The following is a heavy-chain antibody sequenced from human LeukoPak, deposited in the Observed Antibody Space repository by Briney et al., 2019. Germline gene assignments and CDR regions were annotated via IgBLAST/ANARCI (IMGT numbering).Heavy chain of an antibody. J-gene: IGHJ4*02. CDR2: IRYDGSNK. CDR1: GFTFSSYG. Sequence: GGSLRLSCAASGFTFSSYGMHWVRQAPGKGLEWVAFIRYDGSNKYYADSVKGRFTISRDNSKNTLYLQMNSLRAEDTAVYYCAKDVHYSSGWYGYYWGQGTLVTVSS. D-gene: IGHD6-19*01. V-gene: IGHV3-30*02. CDR3: AKDVHYSSGWYGYY.